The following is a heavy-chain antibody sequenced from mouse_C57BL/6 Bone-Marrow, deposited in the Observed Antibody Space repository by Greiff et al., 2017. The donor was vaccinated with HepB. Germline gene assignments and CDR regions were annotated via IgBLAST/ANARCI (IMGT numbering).Heavy chain of an antibody. J-gene: IGHJ2*01. Sequence: EVKVVESEGGLVQPGSSMKLSCTASGFTFSDYYMAWVRQVPEKGLEWVANINYDGSSTYYLDSLKSRFIISRDNAKNILYLQMSSLKSEDTATYYCARTPYYYFDYWGQGTTLTVSS. V-gene: IGHV5-16*01. CDR1: GFTFSDYY. CDR3: ARTPYYYFDY. CDR2: INYDGSST. D-gene: IGHD1-1*01.